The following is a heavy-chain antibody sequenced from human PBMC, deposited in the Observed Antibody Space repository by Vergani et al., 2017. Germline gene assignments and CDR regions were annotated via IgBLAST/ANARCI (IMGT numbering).Heavy chain of an antibody. D-gene: IGHD3-9*01. CDR3: ARGDYGILTGYRY. V-gene: IGHV1-46*03. Sequence: QVQVVQSGAEVKKSGASVKVSCKTSGYTFSNYYMHWVRQAPGQGLEWMGIINPSGGQTKDSQKFQGRVTMTRDTSTSTVYMELSSLRSEDTAIYYCARGDYGILTGYRYWGQGTLVTVSA. J-gene: IGHJ4*02. CDR2: INPSGGQT. CDR1: GYTFSNYY.